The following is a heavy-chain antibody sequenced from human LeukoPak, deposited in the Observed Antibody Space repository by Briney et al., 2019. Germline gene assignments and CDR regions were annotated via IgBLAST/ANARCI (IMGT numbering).Heavy chain of an antibody. CDR3: AREDGDEWELPVDY. V-gene: IGHV1-18*01. D-gene: IGHD1-26*01. CDR2: ISAYNGNT. Sequence: ASVKVSCKASGYTSTSYGISWVRQAPGQGLEWMGWISAYNGNTDYAQKLQGRVTMTTDTSTSTAYMELRSLRSDDTAVYYCAREDGDEWELPVDYWGQGTLVTVSS. CDR1: GYTSTSYG. J-gene: IGHJ4*02.